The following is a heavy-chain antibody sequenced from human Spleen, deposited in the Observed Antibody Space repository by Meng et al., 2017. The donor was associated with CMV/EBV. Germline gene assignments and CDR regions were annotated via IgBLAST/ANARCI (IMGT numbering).Heavy chain of an antibody. CDR3: AREWFYGSGSYGFDY. D-gene: IGHD3-10*01. Sequence: GASSSTSNWWSWVRQPPGKGLEWIGEINHSSITNYNPSLKSRVTISVDKSKNQFSLKLTSVTAADTAVYYCAREWFYGSGSYGFDYWGQGTLVTVSS. CDR2: INHSSIT. V-gene: IGHV4-4*02. CDR1: GASSSTSNW. J-gene: IGHJ4*02.